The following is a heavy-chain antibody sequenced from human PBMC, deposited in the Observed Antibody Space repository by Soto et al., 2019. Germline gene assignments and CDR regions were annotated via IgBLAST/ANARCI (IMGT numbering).Heavy chain of an antibody. J-gene: IGHJ4*02. CDR3: VKGSRITLVRGVSDY. D-gene: IGHD3-10*01. CDR1: GFTFSNYA. Sequence: QPVGSLRLSCAASGFTFSNYAMTWVRQAPGKGLEWVSAISGGGGDTYYADSVKGRFTISRDNSKSTLYLRMNSLRAEDTAAYYCVKGSRITLVRGVSDYWGQGTLVTVSS. V-gene: IGHV3-23*01. CDR2: ISGGGGDT.